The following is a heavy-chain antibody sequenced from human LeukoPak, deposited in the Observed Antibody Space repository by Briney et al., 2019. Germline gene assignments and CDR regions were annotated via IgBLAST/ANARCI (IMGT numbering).Heavy chain of an antibody. V-gene: IGHV1-69*06. CDR3: AGGYYYGSGSYLAGRMENYYMDV. J-gene: IGHJ6*03. CDR2: IIPIFGTA. CDR1: GGTFSSYA. Sequence: ASVKVSCKASGGTFSSYAISWVRQAPGQGLEWMGGIIPIFGTANYAQKFQGRVTITADKSTSTAYMELSSLRSEDTAVYYCAGGYYYGSGSYLAGRMENYYMDVWGKGTTVTVSS. D-gene: IGHD3-10*01.